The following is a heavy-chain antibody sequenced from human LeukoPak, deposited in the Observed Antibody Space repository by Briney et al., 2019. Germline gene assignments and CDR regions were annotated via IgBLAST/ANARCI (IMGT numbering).Heavy chain of an antibody. CDR3: ATLRYCSVGTCFNAFDI. CDR2: IYWSGST. J-gene: IGHJ3*02. Sequence: SETLSLTCTVSGGSINSDTYYWGWIRQPPGKGLEYIGSIYWSGSTYYNPSLKSRVTISVDTSKNQFSLKLNSVTAADTAVYYCATLRYCSVGTCFNAFDIWGQGTMVTVSS. CDR1: GGSINSDTYY. D-gene: IGHD2-15*01. V-gene: IGHV4-39*01.